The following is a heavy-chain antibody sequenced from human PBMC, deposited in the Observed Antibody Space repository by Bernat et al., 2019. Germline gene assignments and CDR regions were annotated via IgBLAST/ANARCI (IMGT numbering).Heavy chain of an antibody. CDR2: ISSGGGGSTT. CDR1: GFTFSSYE. Sequence: EVQLVESGGGLGQPGGSLRLSCATSGFTFSSYEMNWFRQAPGKGLEWVSYISSGGGGSTTYYADAVKGRFTISNDNAKSSLYLQMNSLRAGDTAVYYCARSCDYIWGTNWGASDIWGQGTMVTVSS. D-gene: IGHD3-16*01. J-gene: IGHJ3*02. CDR3: ARSCDYIWGTNWGASDI. V-gene: IGHV3-48*03.